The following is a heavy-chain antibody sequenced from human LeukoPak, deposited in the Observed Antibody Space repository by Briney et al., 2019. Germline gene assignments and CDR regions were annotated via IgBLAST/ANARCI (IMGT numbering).Heavy chain of an antibody. CDR3: AKSSYKFGELLLFDY. V-gene: IGHV3-23*01. CDR2: ISGSGGST. CDR1: GFTFSSYA. Sequence: PGGSLRLSCAASGFTFSSYAMSWVRQAPGKGLEWVSAISGSGGSTYYADSAKGRFTITRDNSKNTLYLQMNSLRAEDTAVYYCAKSSYKFGELLLFDYWGQGTLVTVSS. J-gene: IGHJ4*02. D-gene: IGHD3-10*01.